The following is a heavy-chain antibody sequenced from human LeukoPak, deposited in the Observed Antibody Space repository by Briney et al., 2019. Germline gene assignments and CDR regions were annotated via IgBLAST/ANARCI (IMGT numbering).Heavy chain of an antibody. CDR1: GYTFTSYD. CDR3: ARVMRSRYYYDSSGLNPGY. Sequence: GASVKVSRKASGYTFTSYDINWVRQATGQGLEGMGWMNPNSGNTGYAQKFQGRVTMTRNTSISTAYMELSSLRSEDTAVYYCARVMRSRYYYDSSGLNPGYWGQGTLVTVSS. CDR2: MNPNSGNT. J-gene: IGHJ4*02. V-gene: IGHV1-8*01. D-gene: IGHD3-22*01.